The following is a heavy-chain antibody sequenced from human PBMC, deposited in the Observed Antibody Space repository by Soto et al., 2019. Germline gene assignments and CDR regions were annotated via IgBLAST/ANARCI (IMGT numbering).Heavy chain of an antibody. CDR3: ARNYDSSGWLYYYYGMHV. CDR1: GFTFSSYA. V-gene: IGHV3-23*01. Sequence: GGSLRLSCAASGFTFSSYAMSWVRQAPGKGLEWVSDISGSGGSTYYADSVKGRFAISRDNSKNTLYLQMDSLRAEDTAVYYCARNYDSSGWLYYYYGMHVSGQATTVTVSS. D-gene: IGHD3-22*01. J-gene: IGHJ6*02. CDR2: ISGSGGST.